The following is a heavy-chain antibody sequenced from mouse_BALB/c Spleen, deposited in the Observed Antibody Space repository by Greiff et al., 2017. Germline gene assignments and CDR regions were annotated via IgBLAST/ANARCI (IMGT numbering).Heavy chain of an antibody. J-gene: IGHJ4*01. CDR3: ARSLPSNRVTAGYAMDY. D-gene: IGHD2-2*01. Sequence: QVQLQQPGAELVKPGTSVKLSCKASGYNFTSYWINWVKLRPGQGLEWIGDIYPGSGSTNYNEKFKSKATLTVDTSSSTAYMQLSSLASEDSALYYCARSLPSNRVTAGYAMDYWGQGTSVTVSS. CDR2: IYPGSGST. V-gene: IGHV1-55*01. CDR1: GYNFTSYW.